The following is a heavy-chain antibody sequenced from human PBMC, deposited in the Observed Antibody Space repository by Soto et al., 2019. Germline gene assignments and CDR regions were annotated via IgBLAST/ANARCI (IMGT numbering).Heavy chain of an antibody. J-gene: IGHJ6*02. CDR2: ISGSGGST. Sequence: GGSLRLSCAASGFTFSSYAMSWVRQAPGKGLEWVSAISGSGGSTYYADSVKGRFTISRDNSKNTLYLQMNSLRAEDTAVYYCAKEIAAAGTLYYYYYGMDVWGQGTTVTVSS. CDR3: AKEIAAAGTLYYYYYGMDV. D-gene: IGHD6-13*01. CDR1: GFTFSSYA. V-gene: IGHV3-23*01.